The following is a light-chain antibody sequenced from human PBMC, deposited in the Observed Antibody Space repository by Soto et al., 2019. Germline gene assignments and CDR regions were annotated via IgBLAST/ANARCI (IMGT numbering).Light chain of an antibody. J-gene: IGKJ5*01. CDR2: GSS. V-gene: IGKV3-15*01. CDR3: QQYNIWSSIT. CDR1: QSISSK. Sequence: EIVMTQSPATLSVSPGERATLSCRASQSISSKVGWYQQKPGQAPRLLIYGSSTRATGVPPRFSGSGSGTEFTLTISSLQSEDFEVYYCQQYNIWSSITFGQGTRLEIK.